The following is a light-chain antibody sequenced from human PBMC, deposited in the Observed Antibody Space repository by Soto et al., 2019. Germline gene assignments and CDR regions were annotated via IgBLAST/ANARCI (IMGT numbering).Light chain of an antibody. J-gene: IGKJ1*01. Sequence: DIQMTPSPSTLSGSVVDRVTITCRASQTISSWLAWYQQKPGKAPKLLIYKASTLKSGVPSRFSGSGSGTEFTLTISSLQPDEFATYYCQNYNSYSEAFGQGTKVDIK. CDR1: QTISSW. CDR3: QNYNSYSEA. V-gene: IGKV1-5*03. CDR2: KAS.